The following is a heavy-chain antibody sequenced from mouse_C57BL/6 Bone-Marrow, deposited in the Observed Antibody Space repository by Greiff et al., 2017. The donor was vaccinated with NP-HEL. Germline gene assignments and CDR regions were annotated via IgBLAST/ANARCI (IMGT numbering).Heavy chain of an antibody. CDR1: GYTFTDYY. Sequence: VQLQQSGPVLVKPGASVKMSCKASGYTFTDYYMNWVKQSHGKSLEWIGVINPYNGGTSYNQKFKGKATLTVDKSSSTAYMELNSLTSEDSAVYHCARRLRRGGYAMDYWGQGTSVTVSS. CDR2: INPYNGGT. V-gene: IGHV1-19*01. J-gene: IGHJ4*01. CDR3: ARRLRRGGYAMDY. D-gene: IGHD2-4*01.